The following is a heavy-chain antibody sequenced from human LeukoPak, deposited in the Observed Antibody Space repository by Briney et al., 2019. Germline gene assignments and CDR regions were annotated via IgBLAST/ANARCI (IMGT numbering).Heavy chain of an antibody. J-gene: IGHJ3*01. CDR3: AREPMYGTFDL. V-gene: IGHV3-21*01. CDR1: GFTFSNYD. Sequence: GRSLRLSCAASGFTFSNYDMNWVRQAPGEGLEWVSSITRSGDNTYYAGSMKGRFVISRDNARDSLYLQMNSLRAEDMAIYYCAREPMYGTFDLWGQGTMVTVSS. CDR2: ITRSGDNT. D-gene: IGHD1-1*01.